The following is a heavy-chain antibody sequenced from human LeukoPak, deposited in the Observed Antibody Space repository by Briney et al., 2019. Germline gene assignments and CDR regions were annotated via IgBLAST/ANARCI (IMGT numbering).Heavy chain of an antibody. CDR3: ARARGSTRYYYYYMDV. V-gene: IGHV1-3*01. D-gene: IGHD2-2*01. CDR1: GYTFASYA. Sequence: ASVKVSCKASGYTFASYAMHWVRQAPGQRLEWMGWINAGNGNTKYSQKFQGRVTITRDTSASTAYMELSRLRSDDTAVYYCARARGSTRYYYYYMDVWGKGTTVTVSS. CDR2: INAGNGNT. J-gene: IGHJ6*03.